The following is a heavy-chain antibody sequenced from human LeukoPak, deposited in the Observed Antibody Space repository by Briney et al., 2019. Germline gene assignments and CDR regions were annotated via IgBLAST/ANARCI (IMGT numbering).Heavy chain of an antibody. CDR2: ISYAGSNK. Sequence: GGSLRLSCAAPGFTFSSYGMHGVGQAPGKGLEGVAVISYAGSNKYYADSVKGRFTIPRDNTKNTLYLQMISLRAEDTAVYYCAKAQKSRDGSPEAFYCWGQGTLVTVS. D-gene: IGHD5-24*01. V-gene: IGHV3-30*18. J-gene: IGHJ4*02. CDR1: GFTFSSYG. CDR3: AKAQKSRDGSPEAFYC.